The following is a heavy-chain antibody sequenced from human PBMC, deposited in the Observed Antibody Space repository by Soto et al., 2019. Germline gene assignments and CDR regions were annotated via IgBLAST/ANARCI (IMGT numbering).Heavy chain of an antibody. V-gene: IGHV3-53*01. CDR2: IYSGGNT. Sequence: ESGGGLIQPGGSLRLSCAASGFSVSSNYMSWVRQAPGKGLEWVSVIYSGGNTHYADSVKGRFTISRDNSKNTLYLQMNSLRAEDTAVYYCARDSTWIPYYHYGMDVRGQGTTVTVSS. D-gene: IGHD5-18*01. CDR1: GFSVSSNY. J-gene: IGHJ6*02. CDR3: ARDSTWIPYYHYGMDV.